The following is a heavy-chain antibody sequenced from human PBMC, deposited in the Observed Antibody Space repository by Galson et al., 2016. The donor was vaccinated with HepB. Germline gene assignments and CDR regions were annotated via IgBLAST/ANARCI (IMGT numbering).Heavy chain of an antibody. Sequence: SLRLSCAASGFTFSSYAMNWVRQAPGKGPEWVSTMSGSETTSYADSMKGRFTISRDNSKNTLFLQMNSLRVEDMAVYYCAKGSDYYGWGSYPYYFDYWGQGTLVTVSS. V-gene: IGHV3-23*01. CDR2: MSGSETT. CDR1: GFTFSSYA. CDR3: AKGSDYYGWGSYPYYFDY. D-gene: IGHD3-10*01. J-gene: IGHJ4*02.